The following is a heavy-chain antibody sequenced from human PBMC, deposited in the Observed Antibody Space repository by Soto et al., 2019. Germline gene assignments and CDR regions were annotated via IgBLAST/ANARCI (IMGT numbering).Heavy chain of an antibody. V-gene: IGHV5-51*01. CDR3: ARRGVSTRTFDY. Sequence: PGESLKISCKGSGYNFAGYWIAWVRQMPGKGLELMGIIYPSDSDTRYRPSFQGQVTISADKSISSAYLQWSSLRASDTAMYYCARRGVSTRTFDYCHQGTQITFSS. J-gene: IGHJ4*02. CDR1: GYNFAGYW. D-gene: IGHD3-3*01. CDR2: IYPSDSDT.